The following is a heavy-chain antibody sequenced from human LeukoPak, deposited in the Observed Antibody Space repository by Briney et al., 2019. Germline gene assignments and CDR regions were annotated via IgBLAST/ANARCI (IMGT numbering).Heavy chain of an antibody. D-gene: IGHD6-13*01. CDR1: GFTFSSYA. V-gene: IGHV3-30-3*01. CDR3: ARAHVAAAGTSKNAFDI. J-gene: IGHJ3*02. Sequence: GGSLRLSCAASGFTFSSYAMHWVRQAPGKGLEWVAVISYDGSNKYYADSVKGRFTISRDNSKNTLYLQMNSLRAEDTAVYYCARAHVAAAGTSKNAFDIWGQGTMVTVSS. CDR2: ISYDGSNK.